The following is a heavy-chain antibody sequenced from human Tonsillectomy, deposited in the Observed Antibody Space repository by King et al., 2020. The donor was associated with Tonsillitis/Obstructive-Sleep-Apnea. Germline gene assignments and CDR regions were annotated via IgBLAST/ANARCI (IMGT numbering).Heavy chain of an antibody. CDR1: GFTFSRYS. V-gene: IGHV3-48*02. CDR3: ARGGCGSGASCLTAYFDF. CDR2: ISGGSDNI. D-gene: IGHD2-15*01. Sequence: VQLVESGGGLVQPGGSLRLSCAASGFTFSRYSINWVRQAPGKGLEWISYISGGSDNIYYGDSVKGRFTISRDDAKNSVYLQMSSLRDEDTAVYYCARGGCGSGASCLTAYFDFWGQGTLVTVSS. J-gene: IGHJ4*02.